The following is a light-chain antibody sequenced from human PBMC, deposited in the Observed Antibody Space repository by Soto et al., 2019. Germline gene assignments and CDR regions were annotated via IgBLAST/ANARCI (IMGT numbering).Light chain of an antibody. CDR1: QSVSNNY. Sequence: EIVLTQSPGTLSLSPGERATLSCRASQSVSNNYLAWYQQKPGQAPRLLIYGASNGAGGISDMFGGSWSATDIPLTISRLEDEDCAVYYRQQYGSSGTFGQGTKVDIK. J-gene: IGKJ1*01. V-gene: IGKV3-20*01. CDR2: GAS. CDR3: QQYGSSGT.